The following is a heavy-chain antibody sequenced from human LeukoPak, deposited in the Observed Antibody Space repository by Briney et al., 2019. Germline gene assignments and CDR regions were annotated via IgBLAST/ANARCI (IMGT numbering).Heavy chain of an antibody. CDR2: INTNTGNP. CDR3: ARAFRGPAAIAPDRIYYFDY. J-gene: IGHJ4*02. D-gene: IGHD2-2*01. CDR1: GYTFTSYA. Sequence: ASVKVSCKASGYTFTSYAMNWVRQAPGQGLEWMGWINTNTGNPTYAQGFTGRFVFSLDTSVSTAYLQISSLKAEDTAVYYCARAFRGPAAIAPDRIYYFDYWGQGTLVTVSS. V-gene: IGHV7-4-1*02.